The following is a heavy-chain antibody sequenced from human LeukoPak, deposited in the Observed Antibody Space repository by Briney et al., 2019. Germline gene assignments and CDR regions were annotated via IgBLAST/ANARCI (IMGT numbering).Heavy chain of an antibody. Sequence: GASVKVSCKASGYTFTSYGISWVRQAPGQGLEWMGRISAYNGNTNYAQKLQGRVTMTTDTSTSTAYMELRSLRSDDTAVYYCARDYGSGSYYGLYYYYGMDVWGQGTTVTVSS. CDR2: ISAYNGNT. D-gene: IGHD3-10*01. J-gene: IGHJ6*02. CDR1: GYTFTSYG. V-gene: IGHV1-18*01. CDR3: ARDYGSGSYYGLYYYYGMDV.